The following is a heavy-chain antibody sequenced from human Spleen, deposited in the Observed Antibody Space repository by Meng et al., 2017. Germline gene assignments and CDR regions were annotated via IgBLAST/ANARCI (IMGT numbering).Heavy chain of an antibody. V-gene: IGHV3-48*03. Sequence: GESLKISCAASGFTFSSYEMNWVRQAPGKGLEWVSYVSGSGYTIYYADSVKGRFTISRDNAKNSLYLQMDSLRVEDTAVYYCARDVGRGDLMPYYFDYWGQGTLVTVSS. J-gene: IGHJ4*02. D-gene: IGHD2-21*02. CDR3: ARDVGRGDLMPYYFDY. CDR2: VSGSGYTI. CDR1: GFTFSSYE.